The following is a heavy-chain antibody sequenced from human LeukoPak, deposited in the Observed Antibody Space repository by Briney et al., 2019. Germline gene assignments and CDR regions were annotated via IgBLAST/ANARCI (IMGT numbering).Heavy chain of an antibody. CDR1: GFTFSSYW. CDR2: TNQDGSEK. D-gene: IGHD3-10*01. V-gene: IGHV3-7*01. J-gene: IGHJ4*02. Sequence: GGSLRLSCAASGFTFSSYWMSWVRQAPGKGPEWVANTNQDGSEKYYVDSVKGRFTISRDNAKKSLDLQMNSLRAEDTAVYYCARELAGHYYGSGSSFDYWGQGTLVTVSS. CDR3: ARELAGHYYGSGSSFDY.